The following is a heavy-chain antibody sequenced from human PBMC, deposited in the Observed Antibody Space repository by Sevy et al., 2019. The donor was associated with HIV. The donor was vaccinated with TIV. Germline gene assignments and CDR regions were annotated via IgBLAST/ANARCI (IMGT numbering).Heavy chain of an antibody. CDR3: ARDGRYYYDSSGYFYY. CDR2: INPNSGGT. V-gene: IGHV1-2*02. CDR1: GYTFTGYY. D-gene: IGHD3-22*01. Sequence: ASLKVSCKASGYTFTGYYMHWVRQAPGQGLEWMGWINPNSGGTNYAQKFQGRVTMTRDTSISTAYMELSRLRSDDTAVYYCARDGRYYYDSSGYFYYWGQGTLVTVSS. J-gene: IGHJ4*02.